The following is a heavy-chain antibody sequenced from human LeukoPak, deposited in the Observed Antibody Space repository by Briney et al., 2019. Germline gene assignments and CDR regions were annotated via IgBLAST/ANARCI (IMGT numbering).Heavy chain of an antibody. CDR2: IKQDGSEK. CDR3: AKDAWRSSLLGAIDY. Sequence: GGSLRLSCAASGFTFSSYWMSWVRQAPGKGLEWVANIKQDGSEKYYVDSVKGRFTISRDNSKNTLYLQMNSLRAEDTAVYYCAKDAWRSSLLGAIDYWGQGTLVTVSS. V-gene: IGHV3-7*03. J-gene: IGHJ4*02. CDR1: GFTFSSYW. D-gene: IGHD6-13*01.